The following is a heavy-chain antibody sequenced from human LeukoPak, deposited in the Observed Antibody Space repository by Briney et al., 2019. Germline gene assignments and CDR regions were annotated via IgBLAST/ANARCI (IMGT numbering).Heavy chain of an antibody. J-gene: IGHJ4*02. Sequence: GGSLRLSCAASGFTFSSYSMNWVRQAPGKGLEWVSSISSSSGYIYYADSVKGRFTISRDNAKNSLYLQMNSLRAEDTAVYYCARVEEWELPYWGQGTLVTVSS. CDR3: ARVEEWELPY. CDR1: GFTFSSYS. V-gene: IGHV3-21*03. D-gene: IGHD1-26*01. CDR2: ISSSSGYI.